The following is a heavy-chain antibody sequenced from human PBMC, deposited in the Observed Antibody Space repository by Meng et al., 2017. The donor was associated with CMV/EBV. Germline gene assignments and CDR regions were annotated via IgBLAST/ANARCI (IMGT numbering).Heavy chain of an antibody. V-gene: IGHV3-30*04. J-gene: IGHJ3*02. CDR2: ISYDGSNK. Sequence: SPKISCAASGFTFSSYAMHWVRQAPGKGLEWVAVISYDGSNKYYADSVKGRFTISRDNSKNTLYPQMNSLRAEDTAVYYCAHIGEDIVGAVDDAFDIWGQGTMVTVSS. CDR1: GFTFSSYA. CDR3: AHIGEDIVGAVDDAFDI. D-gene: IGHD1-26*01.